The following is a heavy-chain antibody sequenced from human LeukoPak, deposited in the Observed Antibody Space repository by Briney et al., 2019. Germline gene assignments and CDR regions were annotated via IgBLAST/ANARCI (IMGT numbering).Heavy chain of an antibody. CDR2: INHSGST. CDR1: GGSFSGYY. CDR3: ARALGPRAFDI. Sequence: SETLSLTCAVYGGSFSGYYWSWIRQPPGKGLEWIGEINHSGSTNYNPSLKSRVTISVDTSKNQFSLKLSSVTAADTAVYYCARALGPRAFDIWGQGTVVTVSS. J-gene: IGHJ3*02. V-gene: IGHV4-34*01. D-gene: IGHD1-26*01.